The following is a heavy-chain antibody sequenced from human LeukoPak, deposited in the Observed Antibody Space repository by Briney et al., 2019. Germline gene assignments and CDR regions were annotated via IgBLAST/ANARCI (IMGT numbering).Heavy chain of an antibody. J-gene: IGHJ4*02. D-gene: IGHD6-19*01. Sequence: GSLRVSCAASGFTVSTNFMSWVRQAPGKGLEWVSVIYAGGDTYYADSVKGRFTISRDNSKNTLYLQMNSLRAEDTAVYYCARSGSGWFDFWGQGTLVTDSS. CDR1: GFTVSTNF. CDR3: ARSGSGWFDF. V-gene: IGHV3-53*01. CDR2: IYAGGDT.